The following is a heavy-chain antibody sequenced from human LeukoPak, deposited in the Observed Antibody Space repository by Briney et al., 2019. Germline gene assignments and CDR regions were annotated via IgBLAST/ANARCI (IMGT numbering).Heavy chain of an antibody. CDR3: ARDPYGGRAVDY. CDR1: GFSFRNYW. CDR2: ICSDGSCT. Sequence: GGSLRLSCAAPGFSFRNYWMHWVRQAPGKGLEWVSRICSDGSCTSYADSVKGRFTMSRDNARNTLYLQVNSLRGEDTGVYYCARDPYGGRAVDYWGRGTLVTVSS. D-gene: IGHD4-23*01. J-gene: IGHJ4*02. V-gene: IGHV3-74*01.